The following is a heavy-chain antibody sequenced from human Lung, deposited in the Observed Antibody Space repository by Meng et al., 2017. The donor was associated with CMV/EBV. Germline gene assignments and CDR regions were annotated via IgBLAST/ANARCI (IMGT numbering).Heavy chain of an antibody. J-gene: IGHJ4*02. CDR1: GGTFNSYT. V-gene: IGHV1-69*04. Sequence: SXXVSXKASGGTFNSYTINWVRQAPGQGLEWMGRIIPSLGIANYAQKFQGRVTITADKSSSTAYMELSSLRSEDTAVYYYAREAPDCSSTSCHFDYWGQGTLVTVSS. CDR2: IIPSLGIA. D-gene: IGHD2-2*01. CDR3: AREAPDCSSTSCHFDY.